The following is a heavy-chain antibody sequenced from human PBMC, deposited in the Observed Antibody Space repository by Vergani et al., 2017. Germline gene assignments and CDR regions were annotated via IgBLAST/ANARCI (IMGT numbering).Heavy chain of an antibody. CDR3: ARGFTYYDGSGYLCHFDY. D-gene: IGHD3-22*01. J-gene: IGHJ4*02. CDR2: INHSGST. CDR1: GGSFSGYY. Sequence: QVQLQQWGAGLLKPSETLSLTCAVSGGSFSGYYWSWIRQPQGKGLEWMGEINHSGSTNYNPSLKSRVTISVDTSTNQFSLKLSSVTAADTAVYYCARGFTYYDGSGYLCHFDYWGQGTLVTVSS. V-gene: IGHV4-34*01.